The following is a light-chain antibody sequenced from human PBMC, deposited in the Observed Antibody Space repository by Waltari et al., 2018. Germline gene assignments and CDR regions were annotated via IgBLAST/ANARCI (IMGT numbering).Light chain of an antibody. Sequence: DIVMTQSPDSLAVSLGERAPINCKSSQSVLYSSNNKNYLAWYQQKPGQPPKLLIYWASTRQSGFPDRFSGSGSGTDFTLTISSLQAEDVAVYYCQQYYSTPRTFGQGTKVEIK. CDR2: WAS. V-gene: IGKV4-1*01. CDR1: QSVLYSSNNKNY. CDR3: QQYYSTPRT. J-gene: IGKJ1*01.